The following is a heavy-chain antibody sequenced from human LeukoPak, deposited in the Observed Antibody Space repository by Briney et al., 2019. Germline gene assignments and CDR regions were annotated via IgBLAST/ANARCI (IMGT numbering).Heavy chain of an antibody. CDR2: INTNTGNP. V-gene: IGHV7-4-1*02. D-gene: IGHD6-13*01. CDR3: AASSSSDYFDY. J-gene: IGHJ4*02. CDR1: GYTLTSYA. Sequence: GASVKVSCKASGYTLTSYAMNWVRQAPGQGLEWMGWINTNTGNPTYAQGFTGRFVFSLDTSVSTAYLQISSLKAEDTAVYYCAASSSSDYFDYWGQGTLVTVSS.